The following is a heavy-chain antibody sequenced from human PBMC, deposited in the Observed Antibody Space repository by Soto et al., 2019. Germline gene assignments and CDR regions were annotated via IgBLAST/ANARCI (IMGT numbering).Heavy chain of an antibody. V-gene: IGHV4-34*01. Sequence: QVQLQQWGAGLLKPSETLSLTCAVYGGSFSGSYWSWIRQPPGKGLEWIGDVNHSGSTNYNPSLRSXXTISVDTSKNHFSLKLNSVTAADSAVYYCAKNFDYWGQGTLVTVSS. J-gene: IGHJ4*02. CDR3: AKNFDY. CDR1: GGSFSGSY. CDR2: VNHSGST.